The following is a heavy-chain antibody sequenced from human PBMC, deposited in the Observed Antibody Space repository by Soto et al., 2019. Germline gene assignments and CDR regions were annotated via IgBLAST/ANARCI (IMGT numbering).Heavy chain of an antibody. J-gene: IGHJ4*01. CDR3: VRGMNPLF. CDR1: GFTLRTYT. CDR2: ISISSSNR. Sequence: GGSLRLSCAASGFTLRTYTMNWVRQAPGKGLEWVSSISISSSNRYYADSVRGRFTISRDNAKNALYLQMNSLRADDTAVYFCVRGMNPLFGGQGTLVTVSS. V-gene: IGHV3-21*06.